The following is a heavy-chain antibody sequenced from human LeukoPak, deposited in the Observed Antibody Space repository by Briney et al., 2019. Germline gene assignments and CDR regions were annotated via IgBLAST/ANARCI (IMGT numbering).Heavy chain of an antibody. V-gene: IGHV1-2*02. CDR1: GYTFTGYY. Sequence: GASVKVSCKASGYTFTGYYMHWVRQAPGQGLEWMGWINPNSGGTNYAQKFQGRVTMTRDTSISTAYMELSRLRSDDTAVYYCARDLSTIGFPPYAFDIWGQGTMVTVSS. J-gene: IGHJ3*02. D-gene: IGHD2/OR15-2a*01. CDR2: INPNSGGT. CDR3: ARDLSTIGFPPYAFDI.